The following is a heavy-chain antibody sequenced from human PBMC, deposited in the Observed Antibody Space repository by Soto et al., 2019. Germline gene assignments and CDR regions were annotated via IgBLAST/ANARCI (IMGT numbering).Heavy chain of an antibody. CDR1: GGTFSSYA. CDR2: IIPIFGTA. V-gene: IGHV1-69*01. Sequence: QVQLVQSGAEVKKPGSSVKDSCKASGGTFSSYAISWVRQAPGQGLEWMGGIIPIFGTANYAQKFQGRVTITADESTSTAYMELSSLRSEDTAVYYCARDRVVVTAIQNDAFDIWGQGTMVAVSS. J-gene: IGHJ3*02. CDR3: ARDRVVVTAIQNDAFDI. D-gene: IGHD2-21*02.